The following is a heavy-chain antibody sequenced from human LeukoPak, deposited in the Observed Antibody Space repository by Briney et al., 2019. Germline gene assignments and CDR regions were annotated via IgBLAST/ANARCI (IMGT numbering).Heavy chain of an antibody. CDR3: AKVGSGPVYYYYYGMDV. D-gene: IGHD2-15*01. CDR2: ISGSGGST. CDR1: GFTFSSYA. J-gene: IGHJ6*02. V-gene: IGHV3-23*01. Sequence: GGSLRLSCAASGFTFSSYAMSWVRQAPGKGLEWVSAISGSGGSTYYADSVKGRFTISRDNSKNTLYLQMNSLRAEDTAVYYCAKVGSGPVYYYYYGMDVWGQGTTVTVSS.